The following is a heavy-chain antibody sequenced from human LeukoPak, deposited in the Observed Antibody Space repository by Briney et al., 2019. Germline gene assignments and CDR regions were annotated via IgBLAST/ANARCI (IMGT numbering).Heavy chain of an antibody. Sequence: SEALSLTCAVSGVSISSGHWWSWVRQPPGKGLEWIGEIYHSGSTNYNASLKSRVTISVDTSKNQFSLKLSSVTAADTAVYYCARQYSGYLRNWFDPWGQGTLVTVSS. V-gene: IGHV4-4*02. CDR2: IYHSGST. CDR1: GVSISSGHW. D-gene: IGHD5-12*01. J-gene: IGHJ5*02. CDR3: ARQYSGYLRNWFDP.